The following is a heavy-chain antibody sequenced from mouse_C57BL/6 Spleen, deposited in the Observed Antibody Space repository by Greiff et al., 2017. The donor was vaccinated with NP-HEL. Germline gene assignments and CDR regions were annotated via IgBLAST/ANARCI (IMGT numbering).Heavy chain of an antibody. CDR2: IYPGDGDT. V-gene: IGHV1-82*01. J-gene: IGHJ2*01. CDR3: ARWYYGAYFDY. Sequence: QVQLQQSGPELVKPGASVKISCKASGYAFSSSWMNWVKQRPGKGLEWIGRIYPGDGDTNYNGKFKGKATLTADKSSSTAYMQLSSLTSEDSAVYFCARWYYGAYFDYWGQGTTLTVSS. D-gene: IGHD1-1*01. CDR1: GYAFSSSW.